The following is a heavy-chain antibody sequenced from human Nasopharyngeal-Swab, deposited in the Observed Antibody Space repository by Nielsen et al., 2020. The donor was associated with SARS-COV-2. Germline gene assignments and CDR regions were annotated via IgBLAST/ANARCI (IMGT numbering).Heavy chain of an antibody. CDR1: GFTFDDYA. J-gene: IGHJ4*02. V-gene: IGHV3-9*01. D-gene: IGHD3-22*01. CDR3: AKDKRVVTYYFDY. Sequence: GGSLRLSCAASGFTFDDYAMHWVRQAPGKGPEWVSGISWNSGSIGYADSVKGRFTISRDNAKNSLYLQMNSLRAEDTALYYCAKDKRVVTYYFDYWGQGTLVTVSS. CDR2: ISWNSGSI.